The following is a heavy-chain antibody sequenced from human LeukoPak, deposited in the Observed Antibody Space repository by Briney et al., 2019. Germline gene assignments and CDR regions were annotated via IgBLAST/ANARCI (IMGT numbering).Heavy chain of an antibody. J-gene: IGHJ5*02. CDR2: INHSGGST. Sequence: ASVKVSCKASGYTFTSYYMHWVRQAPGQGHEWMGIINHSGGSTSYAQKFQGRVTMTRDTSTRTVYMELSSLRSEDTAVYYCASSNAYYDFWSGYGLRFDPLGQGTLVTVSS. V-gene: IGHV1-46*03. CDR1: GYTFTSYY. CDR3: ASSNAYYDFWSGYGLRFDP. D-gene: IGHD3-3*01.